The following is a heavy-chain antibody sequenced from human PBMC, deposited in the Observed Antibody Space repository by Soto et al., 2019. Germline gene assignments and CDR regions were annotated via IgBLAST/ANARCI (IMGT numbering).Heavy chain of an antibody. Sequence: ASVKVSCKASRYTFTSYAMHWVRQAPGQRLEWMGWINAGNGNTKYSQKFKGRVTITRDTSASKAYMELSSLRSEDTAVYYCARDGYYGSGSYYNFPGSLGMDVWGQGTTVTV. J-gene: IGHJ6*02. CDR2: INAGNGNT. CDR3: ARDGYYGSGSYYNFPGSLGMDV. D-gene: IGHD3-10*01. CDR1: RYTFTSYA. V-gene: IGHV1-3*01.